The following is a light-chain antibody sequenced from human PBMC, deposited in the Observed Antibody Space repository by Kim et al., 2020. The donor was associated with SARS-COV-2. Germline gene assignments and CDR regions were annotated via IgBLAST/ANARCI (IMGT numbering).Light chain of an antibody. CDR2: GAS. CDR1: QSVSSSY. Sequence: EIVLTQSPGTLSLSPEERATLSCRASQSVSSSYLAWYQQKPGQAPRLLMYGASSRATGIPDRFSGSGSGTDFTLTISRLEPEDFAVYYCQQYGSSPHTFGQGTKLEI. V-gene: IGKV3-20*01. J-gene: IGKJ2*01. CDR3: QQYGSSPHT.